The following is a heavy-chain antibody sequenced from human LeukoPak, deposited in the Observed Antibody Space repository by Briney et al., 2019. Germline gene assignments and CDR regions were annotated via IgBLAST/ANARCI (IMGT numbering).Heavy chain of an antibody. D-gene: IGHD2/OR15-2a*01. CDR1: GVSFSGYY. CDR3: ARPNGTHFDY. V-gene: IGHV4-34*01. J-gene: IGHJ4*02. Sequence: SETLSLTCAVYGVSFSGYYWSWIRQPPGKGLEWIGEINHSGSTNYNPSLKSRVTISVDTSKNQFSLKLSSVTAADTAVYYCARPNGTHFDYWGQGTLVTVSS. CDR2: INHSGST.